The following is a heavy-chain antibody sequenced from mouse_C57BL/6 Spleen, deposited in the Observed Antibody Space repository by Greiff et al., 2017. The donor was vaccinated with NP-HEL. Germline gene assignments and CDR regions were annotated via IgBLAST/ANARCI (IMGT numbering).Heavy chain of an antibody. D-gene: IGHD2-12*01. CDR3: AIAGSYNYFDY. CDR1: GYTFTSYW. J-gene: IGHJ2*01. V-gene: IGHV1-59*01. Sequence: QVQLQQPGADLVRPGTSVKLSCKASGYTFTSYWMHWVKQRPGQGLECIGVIDPSDSYTNYNQKFKGKSTLTVDTSSSTAYMQLSSLTSEDSAVYYCAIAGSYNYFDYWGQGTTLTVSS. CDR2: IDPSDSYT.